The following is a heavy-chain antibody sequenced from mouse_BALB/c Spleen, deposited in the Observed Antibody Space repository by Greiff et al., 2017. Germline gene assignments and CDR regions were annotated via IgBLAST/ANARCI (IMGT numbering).Heavy chain of an antibody. Sequence: QVQLQQSGAELARPGASVKLSCKASGYTFTSYWMQWVKQRPGQGLEWIGSIYPGDGDTRYTQKFRGKATLTADKSSSTAYMQLSSLASEDSAVYYCARTHWEEDYWGQGTTLTVSS. J-gene: IGHJ2*01. CDR2: IYPGDGDT. CDR3: ARTHWEEDY. CDR1: GYTFTSYW. V-gene: IGHV1-87*01. D-gene: IGHD4-1*01.